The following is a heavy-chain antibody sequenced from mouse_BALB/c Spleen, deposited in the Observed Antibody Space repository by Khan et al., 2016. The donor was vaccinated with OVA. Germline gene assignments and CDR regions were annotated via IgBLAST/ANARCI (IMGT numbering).Heavy chain of an antibody. CDR1: GFTFSSYA. J-gene: IGHJ1*01. D-gene: IGHD1-1*01. CDR3: TRPPITTVVATSYWFCDV. CDR2: ISSGGNYT. V-gene: IGHV5-9-3*01. Sequence: EVELVESGGDLVKPGGSLKLSCAASGFTFSSYAMSWVRQTPEKRLEWVATISSGGNYTYYPDSVKGRFTISRDNAKNTLYLQMSSLRSEDTAMYYCTRPPITTVVATSYWFCDVWGAGTTVTVSS.